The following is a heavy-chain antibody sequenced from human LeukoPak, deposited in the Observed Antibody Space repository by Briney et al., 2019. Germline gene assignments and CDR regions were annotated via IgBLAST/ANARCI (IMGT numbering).Heavy chain of an antibody. CDR1: GFTVSSNY. CDR3: ASRSKVRGVY. J-gene: IGHJ4*02. CDR2: IYSGGGT. Sequence: GGSLRLSCAASGFTVSSNYMSWVRQAPGKGLEWVSVIYSGGGTYYAASVKGRCATSRANSKNTVYLQMNSLRAEDTAVYYCASRSKVRGVYWGQGTLVTVSS. V-gene: IGHV3-53*01. D-gene: IGHD3-10*01.